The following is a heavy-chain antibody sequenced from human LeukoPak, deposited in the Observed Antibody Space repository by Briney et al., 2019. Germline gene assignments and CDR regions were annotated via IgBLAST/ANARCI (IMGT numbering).Heavy chain of an antibody. CDR1: GFTFITYS. D-gene: IGHD2-2*01. V-gene: IGHV3-48*01. Sequence: PGGSLRLSCAASGFTFITYSMNWVRQAPGKGLEWVSDISGSSSTIYYADSVKGRFTISRDNAKNSLYLQMNSLRAEDTAVYYCARDGIYCSSTSCYESYFDYWGQGTLVTVSS. CDR3: ARDGIYCSSTSCYESYFDY. CDR2: ISGSSSTI. J-gene: IGHJ4*02.